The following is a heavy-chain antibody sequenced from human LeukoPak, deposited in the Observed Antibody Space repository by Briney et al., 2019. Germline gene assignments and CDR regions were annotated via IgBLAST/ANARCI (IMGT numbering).Heavy chain of an antibody. CDR1: GGSISSYY. V-gene: IGHV4-59*12. D-gene: IGHD6-13*01. CDR2: ISYIGST. Sequence: SETLSLTCTVSGGSISSYYWSWIRQPPGKGLEWIGYISYIGSTNYNPSLKSRVNMSVDTSKNQFSLKLSSVTAADTAVYYCARRARYSSSWYGIVNWFDPWGQGTLVTVSS. CDR3: ARRARYSSSWYGIVNWFDP. J-gene: IGHJ5*02.